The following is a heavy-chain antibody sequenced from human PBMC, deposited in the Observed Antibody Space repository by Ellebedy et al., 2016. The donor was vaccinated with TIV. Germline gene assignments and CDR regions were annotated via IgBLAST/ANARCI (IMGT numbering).Heavy chain of an antibody. J-gene: IGHJ6*02. Sequence: ASVKVSCKASGYNFTAYYLQWVRQAPGQGLEWMGGIIPIFGTANYAQKFQGRVTITADESTSTAYMELSSLRSEDTAVYYCARVEYYDFWSGPYYYGMDVWGQGTTVTVSS. CDR1: GYNFTAYY. CDR3: ARVEYYDFWSGPYYYGMDV. D-gene: IGHD3-3*01. V-gene: IGHV1-69*13. CDR2: IIPIFGTA.